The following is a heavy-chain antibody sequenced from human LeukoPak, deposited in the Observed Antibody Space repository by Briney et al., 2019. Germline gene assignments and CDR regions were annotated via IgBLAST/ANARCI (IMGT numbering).Heavy chain of an antibody. CDR1: GFTFSSYA. J-gene: IGHJ1*01. CDR2: ISGSGGST. D-gene: IGHD6-19*01. CDR3: ASAGYSSGWYQGEYFQH. Sequence: PGGSLRLSCAASGFTFSSYAMSWVRQAPGKGLEWVSAISGSGGSTYYADSVKGRFTISRDNSKNTLYLQMNSLRAEDTAVYYCASAGYSSGWYQGEYFQHWGQGTLVTVSS. V-gene: IGHV3-23*01.